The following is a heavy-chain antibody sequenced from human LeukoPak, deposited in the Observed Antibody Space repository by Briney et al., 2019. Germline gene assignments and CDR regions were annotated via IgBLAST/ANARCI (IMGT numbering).Heavy chain of an antibody. V-gene: IGHV3-23*01. D-gene: IGHD1-26*01. Sequence: GGSLRLSCAASGFAFSRFPMSWVRQAPGKGLEWFSAIGGTDGTTYHADSVKGRFTISRDNTKNTLFLQMNSLRAKDTAVYYCARGVGYPYYFDYWGQGTLVSVSS. J-gene: IGHJ4*02. CDR2: IGGTDGTT. CDR3: ARGVGYPYYFDY. CDR1: GFAFSRFP.